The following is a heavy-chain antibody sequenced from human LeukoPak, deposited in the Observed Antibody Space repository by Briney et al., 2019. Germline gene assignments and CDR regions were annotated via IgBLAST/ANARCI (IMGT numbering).Heavy chain of an antibody. J-gene: IGHJ4*02. CDR3: ARQSRVQMVRGIISHYDY. D-gene: IGHD3-10*01. CDR2: IYPSDSDT. V-gene: IGHV5-51*01. Sequence: GESLKISCKGSGYSFTSYWIGWVRQMPGKGLEWMGIIYPSDSDTTYGPSFQGQVTISADKSISTAYLQWSSLKASDTAMYYCARQSRVQMVRGIISHYDYWGQGTLVTVSS. CDR1: GYSFTSYW.